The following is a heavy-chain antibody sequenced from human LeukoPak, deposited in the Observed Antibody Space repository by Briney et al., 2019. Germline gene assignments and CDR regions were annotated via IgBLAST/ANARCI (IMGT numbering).Heavy chain of an antibody. V-gene: IGHV1-69*13. CDR1: GGTFSSYA. D-gene: IGHD6-25*01. CDR2: IIPIFGTA. J-gene: IGHJ6*02. Sequence: VKVSCKASGGTFSSYAISWVRQAPGQGLEWMGGIIPIFGTANYAQNFQGRVTITADESTSTAYMELSSLRSEDTAVYYCARSSRGHFHYYYYGMDVWGQGTTVTVSS. CDR3: ARSSRGHFHYYYYGMDV.